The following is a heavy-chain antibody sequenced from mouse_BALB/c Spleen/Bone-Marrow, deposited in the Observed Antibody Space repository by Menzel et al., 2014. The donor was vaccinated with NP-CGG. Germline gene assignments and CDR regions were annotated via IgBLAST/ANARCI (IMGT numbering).Heavy chain of an antibody. Sequence: EVKLVESGTVLARPGASVKMSCKASGYSFXSYWMHWVKQRPGQGLEWIGAVYPGNSDTTYNQKFKGKAKLTAVTSASTAYMELSSLTNEDSAVYYCTFLVKEDFAYWGQGTLVTVSA. CDR2: VYPGNSDT. CDR1: GYSFXSYW. CDR3: TFLVKEDFAY. D-gene: IGHD2-10*02. J-gene: IGHJ3*01. V-gene: IGHV1-5*01.